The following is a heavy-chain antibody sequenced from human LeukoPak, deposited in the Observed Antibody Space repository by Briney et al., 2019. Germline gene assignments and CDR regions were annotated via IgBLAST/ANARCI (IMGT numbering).Heavy chain of an antibody. J-gene: IGHJ4*02. CDR2: ISSSSRYI. CDR3: ARGRGYYDSSGYYYEMYYFDY. Sequence: GGSLRLSCAASGFTFRSYTMNWVRQAPGKGLEWVSSISSSSRYIYYADSVKGRFTISRDNAKNSLYLQMNSLRAEDTAVYYCARGRGYYDSSGYYYEMYYFDYWGQGTPVTVSS. V-gene: IGHV3-21*01. D-gene: IGHD3-22*01. CDR1: GFTFRSYT.